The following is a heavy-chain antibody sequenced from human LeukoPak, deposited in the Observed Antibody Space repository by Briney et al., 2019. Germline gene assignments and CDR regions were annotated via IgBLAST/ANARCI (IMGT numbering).Heavy chain of an antibody. V-gene: IGHV1-46*01. Sequence: ASVKVSCKASGYTFTSYYMHWVRQAPGQGLEWMGIINPSGGSTSYAQKFQGRVTMTRDTSTSTVYMELSSLRSEDTAMYYCARGKAEGSGSYSWLGYWGQRTLATVSS. CDR3: ARGKAEGSGSYSWLGY. J-gene: IGHJ4*02. CDR1: GYTFTSYY. CDR2: INPSGGST. D-gene: IGHD3-10*01.